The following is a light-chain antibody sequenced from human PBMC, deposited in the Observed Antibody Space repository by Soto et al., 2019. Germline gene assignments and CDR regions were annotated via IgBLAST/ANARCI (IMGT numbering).Light chain of an antibody. CDR1: SSDVGGYNY. CDR3: SSYTSTSTDVV. V-gene: IGLV2-14*01. J-gene: IGLJ2*01. Sequence: QSALTQPASVSGSPGQSITISCTGTSSDVGGYNYVSWYQQHPGKAPKVMIYDVSNRPSGVSNRFSGSKSGNTASLTISGLQAEDEADYYCSSYTSTSTDVVFGGGTKLTV. CDR2: DVS.